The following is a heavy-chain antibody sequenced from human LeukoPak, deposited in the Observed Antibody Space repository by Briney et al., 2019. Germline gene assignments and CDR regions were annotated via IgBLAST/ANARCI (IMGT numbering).Heavy chain of an antibody. CDR3: AKDSSSSGWASTTDY. J-gene: IGHJ4*02. CDR2: ISSSGHST. V-gene: IGHV3-23*01. Sequence: PGGSLRLSCAASGLTFSSHWMHWVRQAPGKGLEWVSTISSSGHSTYYTDSVKGRFTVSRDNSENTVFLQMNSLRAEDTAIYNCAKDSSSSGWASTTDYWGQGTLVTVSS. D-gene: IGHD6-19*01. CDR1: GLTFSSHW.